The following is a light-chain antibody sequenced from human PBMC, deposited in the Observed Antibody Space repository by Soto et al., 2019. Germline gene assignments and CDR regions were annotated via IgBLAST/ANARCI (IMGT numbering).Light chain of an antibody. V-gene: IGKV1-5*03. J-gene: IGKJ1*01. CDR2: KAS. CDR1: QIISTW. CDR3: QHYTSYSEA. Sequence: IHMTESPSTLSASVLDRVSITFLASQIISTWLAWYQQKPGKAPNLLIYKASSLQSGVPSRFSGSGSGREFTLTISSLQPDDFATYYCQHYTSYSEAFGQRTKVDIK.